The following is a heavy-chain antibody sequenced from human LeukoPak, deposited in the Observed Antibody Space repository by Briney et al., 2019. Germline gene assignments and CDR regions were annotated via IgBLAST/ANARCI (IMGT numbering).Heavy chain of an antibody. D-gene: IGHD3-22*01. CDR2: MNPNSGNT. CDR3: ASGYYYDSSGYLPDHY. CDR1: GYTFTSYD. J-gene: IGHJ4*02. V-gene: IGHV1-8*01. Sequence: GASVKVSCKASGYTFTSYDINWVRQATGQGLEWMGWMNPNSGNTGYAQKFQGRVTMTRNTSISTAYMELSSLRSEDTAEYYCASGYYYDSSGYLPDHYWGQGTLVTVSS.